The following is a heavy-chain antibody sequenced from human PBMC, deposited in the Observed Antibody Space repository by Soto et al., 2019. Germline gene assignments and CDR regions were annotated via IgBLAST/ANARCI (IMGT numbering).Heavy chain of an antibody. V-gene: IGHV1-46*01. Sequence: QVQLMQSGAEVKRPGASVKISCKPSGYPFISYYIHWVRQAPGQGLEWVGLIDPSRGATSYAERFQGRLSITSDKSTATVYMNVWSLTSDDTAIYYCATFPRGYWCQGTLVSVSS. CDR2: IDPSRGAT. CDR3: ATFPRGY. CDR1: GYPFISYY. J-gene: IGHJ4*02.